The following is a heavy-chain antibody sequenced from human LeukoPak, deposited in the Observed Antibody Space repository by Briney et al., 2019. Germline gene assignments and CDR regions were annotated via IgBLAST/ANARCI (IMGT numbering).Heavy chain of an antibody. V-gene: IGHV4-34*01. Sequence: SETLSLTCAVYGGSLSGFSWTWIRQPPGRGLEWIGEINHSGITNYNPSLESRVTISLDTSKNQFSLRLTSVTAADTAVYYCARHTPFDQLFHWYFDLWGRGTLVTVSS. D-gene: IGHD2-2*01. J-gene: IGHJ2*01. CDR1: GGSLSGFS. CDR2: INHSGIT. CDR3: ARHTPFDQLFHWYFDL.